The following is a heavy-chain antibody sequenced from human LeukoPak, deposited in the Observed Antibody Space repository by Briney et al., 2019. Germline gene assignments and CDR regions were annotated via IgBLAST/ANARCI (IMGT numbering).Heavy chain of an antibody. J-gene: IGHJ4*02. CDR3: AREYGDYVFFDY. D-gene: IGHD4-17*01. CDR2: IYHSGST. CDR1: GGSISSGGYS. Sequence: SETLSLTCPVSGGSISSGGYSWSWIRQPPGKGLEWIGYIYHSGSTYYNPSLKSRVTISVDRSKNQFSLKLSSVTAADTAVYYCAREYGDYVFFDYWGQGTLVTVSS. V-gene: IGHV4-30-2*01.